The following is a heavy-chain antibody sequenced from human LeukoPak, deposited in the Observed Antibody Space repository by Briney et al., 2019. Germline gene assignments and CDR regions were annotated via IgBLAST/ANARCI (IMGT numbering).Heavy chain of an antibody. Sequence: GGSLRLSCEGSGITLSNHGLHWVRQAPGKGLEWVALLSYDGFKKYYADSVRGRFTISRDNSKNTLYLQMNSLRAEDTAVYYRSKGPLIGVAGTTWDYWGQGTLVTVSS. CDR1: GITLSNHG. V-gene: IGHV3-30-3*01. CDR2: LSYDGFKK. CDR3: SKGPLIGVAGTTWDY. D-gene: IGHD6-19*01. J-gene: IGHJ4*02.